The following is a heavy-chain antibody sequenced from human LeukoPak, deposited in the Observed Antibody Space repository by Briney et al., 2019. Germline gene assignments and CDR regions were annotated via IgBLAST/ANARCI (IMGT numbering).Heavy chain of an antibody. CDR2: IMPIFGTA. D-gene: IGHD5-18*01. Sequence: ASVKVSCKASGGTFSSYAISWVRQAPGQGLEWMGGIMPIFGTANYAQKFQGRVTITTDESTSTAYMELRSLRSEATAVYYCTSGIQLWAAFDYWGQGTLVTVSS. V-gene: IGHV1-69*05. CDR3: TSGIQLWAAFDY. J-gene: IGHJ4*02. CDR1: GGTFSSYA.